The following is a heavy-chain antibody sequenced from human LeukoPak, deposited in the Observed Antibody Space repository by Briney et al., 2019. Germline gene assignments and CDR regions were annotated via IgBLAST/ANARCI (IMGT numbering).Heavy chain of an antibody. CDR2: MNPNSGNT. D-gene: IGHD3-3*01. J-gene: IGHJ4*02. CDR3: ARGKGFLEWLLSYFDY. Sequence: GASVKVSCKASGYTFTSYDINWVRQATGQGLEWMGWMNPNSGNTGYAQKFQGRVTMTRNTSMSTAYMELSSLRSEDTAVYYCARGKGFLEWLLSYFDYWGQGTLVTVSS. V-gene: IGHV1-8*01. CDR1: GYTFTSYD.